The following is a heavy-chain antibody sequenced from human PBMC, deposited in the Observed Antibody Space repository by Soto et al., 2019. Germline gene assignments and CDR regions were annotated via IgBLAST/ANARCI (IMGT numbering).Heavy chain of an antibody. CDR3: ARVGGLVTASWHYDL. Sequence: QVQLVQSGADVKKPGTSVKVSCKAAGYSFTNYCMYWVRQAPGQGLEWMGMINPRTGSTRYAQKLQDRVTLTRDTSATTVYMQLSTLISADPAVYYCARVGGLVTASWHYDLWGPGTLVTVS. V-gene: IGHV1-46*04. CDR1: GYSFTNYC. CDR2: INPRTGST. D-gene: IGHD3-3*01. J-gene: IGHJ2*01.